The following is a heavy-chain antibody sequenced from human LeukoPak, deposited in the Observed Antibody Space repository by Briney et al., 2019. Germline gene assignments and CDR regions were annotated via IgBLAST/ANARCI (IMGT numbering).Heavy chain of an antibody. CDR2: ISSSSDYI. J-gene: IGHJ4*02. D-gene: IGHD2-8*01. V-gene: IGHV3-21*01. CDR3: ARGTNGLWDX. Sequence: GGSLRLSCAASGSTFSSYSMTWVRQAPGKGLEWVSSISSSSDYILYADAVKGRFTISRDNAKNSVYLQMNSLRDEDTAVYYCARGTNGLWDXWGQGTLVTVXS. CDR1: GSTFSSYS.